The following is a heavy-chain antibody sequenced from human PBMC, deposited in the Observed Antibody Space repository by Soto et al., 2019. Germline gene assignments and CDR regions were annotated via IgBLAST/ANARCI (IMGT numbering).Heavy chain of an antibody. V-gene: IGHV4-34*01. Sequence: SETLSLTCAVYGGSFSGYYWIWIRQPPGKGLEWIGEINHSGSTNYNPSLKSRVTISVDTSKNQFSLKLSSVTAADTAVYYCARGKLRYFDWLPSQVSDVWGQGTTVTVSS. CDR1: GGSFSGYY. CDR3: ARGKLRYFDWLPSQVSDV. CDR2: INHSGST. J-gene: IGHJ6*02. D-gene: IGHD3-9*01.